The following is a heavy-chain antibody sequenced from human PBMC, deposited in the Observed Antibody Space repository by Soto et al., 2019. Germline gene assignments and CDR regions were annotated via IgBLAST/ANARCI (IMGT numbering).Heavy chain of an antibody. CDR2: ISYDGSYR. J-gene: IGHJ2*01. Sequence: QEQLVESGGGVVQPGRSLRLSCAASGFALPPYAMHWVRQAPGKGLEWVAIISYDGSYRSYGDSVKGRFTISRDNSENSLYLQMDTLRSEDTAVYYCARDWDRGGGSYLWKFDLWGRGTLVTVSS. CDR3: ARDWDRGGGSYLWKFDL. CDR1: GFALPPYA. V-gene: IGHV3-30-3*01. D-gene: IGHD1-26*01.